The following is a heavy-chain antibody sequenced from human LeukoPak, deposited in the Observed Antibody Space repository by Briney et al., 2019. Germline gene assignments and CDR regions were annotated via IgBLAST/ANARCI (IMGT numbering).Heavy chain of an antibody. CDR2: ISGSGGST. Sequence: GGSLRLSCAASGFTFSSYAMSWVRQAPGKGLEWVSAISGSGGSTYYADSVKGRFTISRDNSKNTLYLQMNSLRAEDTAVYYCAIDGPDDFWTGYDYWGQGTPVTVSS. V-gene: IGHV3-23*01. J-gene: IGHJ4*02. CDR3: AIDGPDDFWTGYDY. CDR1: GFTFSSYA. D-gene: IGHD3-3*01.